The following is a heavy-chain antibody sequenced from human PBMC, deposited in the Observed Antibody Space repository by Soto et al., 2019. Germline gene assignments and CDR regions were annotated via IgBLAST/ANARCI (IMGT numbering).Heavy chain of an antibody. CDR3: AREGGHRDFDY. D-gene: IGHD1-26*01. Sequence: PSETLSLTCTVSGGSISSYYWSWIRQPPGKGLEWIGYIYHSGSTDYNPSLKSRVTISVVTSKNQFSLKLSSVTAADTAVYYCAREGGHRDFDYWGQGTLVTVSS. CDR2: IYHSGST. J-gene: IGHJ4*02. V-gene: IGHV4-59*01. CDR1: GGSISSYY.